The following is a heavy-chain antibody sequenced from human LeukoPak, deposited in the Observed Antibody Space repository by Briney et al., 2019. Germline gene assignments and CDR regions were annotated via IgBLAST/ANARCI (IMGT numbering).Heavy chain of an antibody. D-gene: IGHD3-16*02. CDR3: ARAGLGELSSGY. CDR1: GYSISSGYY. J-gene: IGHJ4*02. Sequence: PSETLSLTCTVSGYSISSGYYWGWIRPPPGKGLEWIGSIYHSGSTYYNPSLKSRVTISVDTSKNQFSLKLSSVTAADTAVYYCARAGLGELSSGYWGQGTLVTVSS. CDR2: IYHSGST. V-gene: IGHV4-38-2*02.